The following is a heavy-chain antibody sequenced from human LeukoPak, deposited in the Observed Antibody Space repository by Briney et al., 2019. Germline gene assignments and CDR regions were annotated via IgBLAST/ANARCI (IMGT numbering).Heavy chain of an antibody. D-gene: IGHD4-17*01. CDR2: IKPKTDGETT. CDR1: GFTFSNAY. V-gene: IGHV3-15*07. J-gene: IGHJ4*02. CDR3: TTERGLYGYGDYVGY. Sequence: GGSLRLSCAASGFTFSNAYMNWVRQAPGKGLEWVGRIKPKTDGETTEYAAPVKGRFTISRDDSKNTLYLQMNSLKTEDTAVYYCTTERGLYGYGDYVGYWGQGTLVTVSS.